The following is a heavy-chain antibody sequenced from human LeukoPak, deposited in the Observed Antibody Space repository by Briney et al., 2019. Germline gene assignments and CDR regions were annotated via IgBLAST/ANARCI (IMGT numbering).Heavy chain of an antibody. J-gene: IGHJ4*02. V-gene: IGHV1-2*02. CDR3: ARSYYDFWSGYPQNYFDY. CDR2: ISPNSGGT. CDR1: GYTFTGYY. D-gene: IGHD3-3*01. Sequence: ASVKVSCKASGYTFTGYYMHWVRQAPGQGLEWMGWISPNSGGTNYAQKFQGRVTMTRDTSISTAYMELSRLRSDDTAVYYCARSYYDFWSGYPQNYFDYWGQGTLVTVSS.